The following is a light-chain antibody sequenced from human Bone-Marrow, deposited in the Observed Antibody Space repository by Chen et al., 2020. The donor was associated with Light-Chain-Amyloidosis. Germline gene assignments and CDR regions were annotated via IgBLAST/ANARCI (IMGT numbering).Light chain of an antibody. J-gene: IGLJ3*02. CDR2: DVS. V-gene: IGLV2-14*03. Sequence: QSALTQPRSVSGSPGQSVTISCTGTSSDVGGYNFVSWYQHHPGKAPKLIIYDVSDRPSGLSYRFSGSKSGNTASLTIYGLQAEDEADYYGGSYTTTNTLVFGGGTKLTVL. CDR3: GSYTTTNTLV. CDR1: SSDVGGYNF.